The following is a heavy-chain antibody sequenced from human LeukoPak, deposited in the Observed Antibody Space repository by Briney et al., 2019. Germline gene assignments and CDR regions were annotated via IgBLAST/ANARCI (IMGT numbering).Heavy chain of an antibody. Sequence: SETLSLTCAVYGGSFSGYYWSWIRQPPGKGLEWIGYIYYSGSTNYNPSLKSRVTISVDTSKNQFSLKLSSVTAADTAVYYCARWYYYYYGMDVWGQGTTVTVSS. V-gene: IGHV4-59*01. CDR2: IYYSGST. J-gene: IGHJ6*02. CDR3: ARWYYYYYGMDV. CDR1: GGSFSGYY.